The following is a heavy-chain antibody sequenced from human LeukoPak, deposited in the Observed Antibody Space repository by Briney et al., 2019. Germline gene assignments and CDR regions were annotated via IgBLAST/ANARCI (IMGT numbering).Heavy chain of an antibody. V-gene: IGHV3-48*01. CDR2: ISSGSSTI. CDR1: GFTFSSYS. D-gene: IGHD3-22*01. J-gene: IGHJ3*02. CDR3: ARRSGGYYYYAFDI. Sequence: GGSLRLSCAASGFTFSSYSMNWVRQAPGKGLEWVSYISSGSSTIYYADSVKGRFTISRDNAKNSLYLQMNSLRAEDTAVYYCARRSGGYYYYAFDIWGQGTLVTVSS.